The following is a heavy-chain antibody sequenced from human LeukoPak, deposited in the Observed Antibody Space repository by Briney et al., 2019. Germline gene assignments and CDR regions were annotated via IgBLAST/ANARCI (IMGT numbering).Heavy chain of an antibody. V-gene: IGHV4-61*01. J-gene: IGHJ5*02. Sequence: SETLSLTCTVSGGSISISSYYWSWIRQPPGKGLEWIGYIYYSGSTNYNPSLKSRVTISVDTSKNQFSLKLSSVTAADTAVYYCARVKGVVAVNWFDPWGQGTLVTVSS. D-gene: IGHD2-15*01. CDR3: ARVKGVVAVNWFDP. CDR1: GGSISISSYY. CDR2: IYYSGST.